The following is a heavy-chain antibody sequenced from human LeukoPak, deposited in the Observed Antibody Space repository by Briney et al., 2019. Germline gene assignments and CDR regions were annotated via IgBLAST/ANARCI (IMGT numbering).Heavy chain of an antibody. CDR3: ARQGGCSSTSCYSPLFDY. CDR2: IYYSGST. V-gene: IGHV4-39*01. CDR1: GGSISSSSYY. J-gene: IGHJ4*02. D-gene: IGHD2-2*01. Sequence: SETLSLTCTVSGGSISSSSYYWGWIRQPPGKGLEWIGSIYYSGSTYYNPSLKSRVTISVDTSNNQFSLKLSSVTAADTAVYYCARQGGCSSTSCYSPLFDYWGQGTLVTVSS.